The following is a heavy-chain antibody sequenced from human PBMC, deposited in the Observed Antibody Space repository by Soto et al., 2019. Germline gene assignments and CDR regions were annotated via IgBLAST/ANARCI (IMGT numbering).Heavy chain of an antibody. CDR1: GFTFSSYG. D-gene: IGHD3-22*01. J-gene: IGHJ4*02. CDR3: ANQFYYYDSSGYPDY. Sequence: PGGSLRLSCAASGFTFSSYGMHWVRQAPGKGLEWVAVISYDGSNKYYADSVKGRFTISSDNSKNTLYLQMNSLRAEDTAVYYCANQFYYYDSSGYPDYWGQGTLVTVSS. V-gene: IGHV3-30*18. CDR2: ISYDGSNK.